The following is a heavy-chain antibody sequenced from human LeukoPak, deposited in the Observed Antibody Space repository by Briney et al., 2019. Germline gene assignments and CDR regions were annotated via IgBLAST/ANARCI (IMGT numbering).Heavy chain of an antibody. Sequence: GGSLSLSCAASGFTFSRYTMNWVRQAPGKGLEWISYISSNSRTIYYADSVKGRFTVSRDNAKNSLFLQMNSLRAEDTAVYYCARGYDSSGYYWLNYFDYWGQGTLVTVSS. CDR1: GFTFSRYT. V-gene: IGHV3-48*04. CDR3: ARGYDSSGYYWLNYFDY. D-gene: IGHD3-22*01. CDR2: ISSNSRTI. J-gene: IGHJ4*02.